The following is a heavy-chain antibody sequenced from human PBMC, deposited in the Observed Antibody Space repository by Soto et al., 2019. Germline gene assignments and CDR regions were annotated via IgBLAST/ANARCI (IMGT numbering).Heavy chain of an antibody. CDR2: ISSDGIDK. CDR3: VKGSEVARQELDY. D-gene: IGHD2-15*01. CDR1: GFSFSNCG. Sequence: QVQLVESGGGVVQPGRSLRLSCAASGFSFSNCGMHWVRQAPGKGLEWVAAISSDGIDKYYSESVKGRFTISRDNSKNALFLQMNSLRVEDTAVYYCVKGSEVARQELDYWGQGTLVTVSS. V-gene: IGHV3-30*18. J-gene: IGHJ4*02.